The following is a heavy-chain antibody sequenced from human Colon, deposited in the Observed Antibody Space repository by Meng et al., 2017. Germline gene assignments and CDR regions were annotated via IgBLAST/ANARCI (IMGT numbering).Heavy chain of an antibody. J-gene: IGHJ4*02. D-gene: IGHD3-10*01. Sequence: VHLQQSGPGLVKPSPTLSLTCAISGDSVASNRALWHWVRQSPSRGLEWLGQTYYRSEWQNHYGVSVKSRITINADTSRNHFSLHLNSVTPEDTAVYYCTTWYGEYWGQGTLVTVSS. CDR1: GDSVASNRAL. V-gene: IGHV6-1*01. CDR3: TTWYGEY. CDR2: TYYRSEWQN.